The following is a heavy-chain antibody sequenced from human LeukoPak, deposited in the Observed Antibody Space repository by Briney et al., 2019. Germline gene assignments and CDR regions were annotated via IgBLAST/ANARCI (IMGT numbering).Heavy chain of an antibody. CDR2: INPSGGST. Sequence: ASVTVSCKASGYTFTSYYMHWVRQAPGQGLEWMGIINPSGGSTSYAQKFQGRVTMTRDTSTSTVYMELSSLRSEDTAVYYCASGYSSGWHGPGYYGMDVWGKGTTVTVSS. J-gene: IGHJ6*04. CDR3: ASGYSSGWHGPGYYGMDV. CDR1: GYTFTSYY. D-gene: IGHD6-19*01. V-gene: IGHV1-46*01.